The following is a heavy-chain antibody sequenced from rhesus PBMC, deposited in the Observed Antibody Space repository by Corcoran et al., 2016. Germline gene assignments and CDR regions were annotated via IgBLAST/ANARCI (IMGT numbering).Heavy chain of an antibody. CDR2: RKTKNGGT. Sequence: QVQLVQSGTEVTKPGSSVKVSCKASGYLFTDYYMHLVRQAPGHGLEWGGERKTKNGGTNKARKFKCRVSGTRDTSTSAAYMEWSSRTSEDTAIYYCTRERYSGTWNFGYWGQGVLVTVSS. CDR1: GYLFTDYY. J-gene: IGHJ4*01. D-gene: IGHD6-25*01. CDR3: TRERYSGTWNFGY. V-gene: IGHV1-138*01.